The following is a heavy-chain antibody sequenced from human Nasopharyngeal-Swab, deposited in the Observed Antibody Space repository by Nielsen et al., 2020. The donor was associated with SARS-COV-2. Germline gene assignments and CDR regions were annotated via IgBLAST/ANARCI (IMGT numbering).Heavy chain of an antibody. J-gene: IGHJ4*02. Sequence: GEPLKISCAASGFTFSSYSMNWIRQAPGKGLEWVSYISSSGSTIYYADSVKGRFTISRDNAKNSLYLQMNSLRDEDTAVYYCAKGLRAVAAHPAGYWGQGTLVTVSS. CDR1: GFTFSSYS. V-gene: IGHV3-48*02. CDR2: ISSSGSTI. CDR3: AKGLRAVAAHPAGY. D-gene: IGHD6-19*01.